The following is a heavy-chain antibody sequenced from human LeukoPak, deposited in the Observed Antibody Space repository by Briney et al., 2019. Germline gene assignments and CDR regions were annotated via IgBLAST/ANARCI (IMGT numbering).Heavy chain of an antibody. V-gene: IGHV1-3*01. CDR2: INAGNGDT. CDR1: GGTFSSYA. D-gene: IGHD6-19*01. CDR3: ARNLVGKTDFDY. J-gene: IGHJ4*02. Sequence: ASVKVSCKASGGTFSSYAISWVRQAPGQRLEWMGWINAGNGDTKYSQKFQGRVTITWDTSASTVHMELSSLRSEDTAVYYCARNLVGKTDFDYWGQGTLVTVSS.